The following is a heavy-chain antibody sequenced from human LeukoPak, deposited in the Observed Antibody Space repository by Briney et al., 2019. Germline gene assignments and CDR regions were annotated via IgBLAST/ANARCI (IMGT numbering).Heavy chain of an antibody. CDR1: GFTFSTYA. D-gene: IGHD2-2*01. J-gene: IGHJ4*02. CDR3: VKALGYCSSTSCYFDY. V-gene: IGHV3-64D*09. Sequence: GGSRRLSCSVSGFTFSTYAMHWVRRAPRKGLEYVSAISNNGGSTYYADSVKGRFTISRDNSKNTLYLQMSSLRAEDTAVYYCVKALGYCSSTSCYFDYWGQGTLVTVSS. CDR2: ISNNGGST.